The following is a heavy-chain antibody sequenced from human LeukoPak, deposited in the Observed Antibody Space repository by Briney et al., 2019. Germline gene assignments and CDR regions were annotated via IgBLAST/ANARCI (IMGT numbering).Heavy chain of an antibody. D-gene: IGHD6-13*01. CDR1: GFTFSSYA. Sequence: GGSLRLSCAASGFTFSSYAMNWVRQAPGKGLEWVSAISGSGGSTYYAESVKGRVTISRDNSKTTMSLQMHSLRAEDTAVYYCASGGSIPSWGQGILVTVSS. CDR3: ASGGSIPS. V-gene: IGHV3-23*01. CDR2: ISGSGGST. J-gene: IGHJ5*02.